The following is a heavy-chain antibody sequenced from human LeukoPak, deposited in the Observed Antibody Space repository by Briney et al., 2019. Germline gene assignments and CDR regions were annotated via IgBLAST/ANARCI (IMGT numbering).Heavy chain of an antibody. V-gene: IGHV3-53*01. J-gene: IGHJ4*02. D-gene: IGHD3-22*01. CDR2: LYSNGII. Sequence: PGGSLRPSCAASGFSVSSTYLTWVRQAPGKELEWLSVLYSNGIISYADSVKGRFTISRDSSENAVYLQMDNLRPEDTALYFCARGKLYSYETTSYYGPFDCWGQGTLVTVSS. CDR1: GFSVSSTY. CDR3: ARGKLYSYETTSYYGPFDC.